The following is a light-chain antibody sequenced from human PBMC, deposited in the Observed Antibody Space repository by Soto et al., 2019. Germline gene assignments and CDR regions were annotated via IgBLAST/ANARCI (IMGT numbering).Light chain of an antibody. Sequence: QSVLTQPPSVSGAPVQRVTISCTGSSSNIGAGYDVNWYQQLPGTAPKLRIYGKTNRPSGVADRFSGSRSGTSASLAITGLQAEDDGAYYCQSHDSSLSXSSVVGIGNKVXV. J-gene: IGLJ1*01. V-gene: IGLV1-40*01. CDR1: SSNIGAGYD. CDR3: QSHDSSLSXSSV. CDR2: GKT.